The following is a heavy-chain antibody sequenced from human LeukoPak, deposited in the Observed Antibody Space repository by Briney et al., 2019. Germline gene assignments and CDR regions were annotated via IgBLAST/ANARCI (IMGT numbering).Heavy chain of an antibody. D-gene: IGHD3-3*01. V-gene: IGHV3-49*04. CDR2: IRSKTYGGTT. J-gene: IGHJ6*03. Sequence: PGGSLRLSCTTSGFTFGDYAMNWVRQAPGKGLEWVGFIRSKTYGGTTEYAASVKGRFTISRDDSKTSAYLQMNSLKSEDTAMYYCTRLGVEYDFWSGHSSGPDGSFYYYMDVWGKGTTVTVSS. CDR3: TRLGVEYDFWSGHSSGPDGSFYYYMDV. CDR1: GFTFGDYA.